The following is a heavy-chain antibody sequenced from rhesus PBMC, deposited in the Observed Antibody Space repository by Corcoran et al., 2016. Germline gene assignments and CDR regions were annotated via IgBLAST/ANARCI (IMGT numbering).Heavy chain of an antibody. CDR2: IYGSGSST. CDR1: GGSISSSY. D-gene: IGHD4-23*01. V-gene: IGHV4-169*02. J-gene: IGHJ4*01. CDR3: AREYSNYVKV. Sequence: QVQLQESGPGLVKPSETLSVTCAVSGGSISSSYWSWIRPAPGKGLEWIGYIYGSGSSTNYNPSLKSRVTLSVDTSKNQLSLKLSSVTAADTAVYYCAREYSNYVKVWGQGVLVTVSS.